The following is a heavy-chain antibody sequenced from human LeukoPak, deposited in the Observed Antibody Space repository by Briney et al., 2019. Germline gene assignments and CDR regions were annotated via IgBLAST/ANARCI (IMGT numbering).Heavy chain of an antibody. CDR1: GGSISSYY. V-gene: IGHV4-59*01. CDR2: IFYSGST. Sequence: SETLSLTCTVSGGSISSYYWSWIRQPPGKGLEWIWYIFYSGSTNYNPSLKSRVTISIDTSKNQFSLKLSSVTAADTAVYYCARDARPYYYYGMDVWGKGTTVTVSS. D-gene: IGHD6-6*01. J-gene: IGHJ6*04. CDR3: ARDARPYYYYGMDV.